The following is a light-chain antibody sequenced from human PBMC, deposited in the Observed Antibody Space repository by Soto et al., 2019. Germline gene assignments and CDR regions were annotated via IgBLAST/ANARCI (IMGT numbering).Light chain of an antibody. CDR2: EVT. V-gene: IGLV2-14*01. Sequence: QSVLPQPASVSGSPGQSITMSCTGTSGDIGSYNRVSWYQQHPGKAPKLIIYEVTDRPSGVSNRFSGSKSGNTASLTISGLQAEDEAEYYCSSYTNINTRACVFGTGTKVTVL. CDR3: SSYTNINTRACV. CDR1: SGDIGSYNR. J-gene: IGLJ1*01.